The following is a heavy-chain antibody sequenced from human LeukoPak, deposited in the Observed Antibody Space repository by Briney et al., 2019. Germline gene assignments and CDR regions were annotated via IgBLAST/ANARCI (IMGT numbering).Heavy chain of an antibody. CDR1: GFTFGDYA. D-gene: IGHD1-7*01. Sequence: GGSLRLSCAASGFTFGDYAMHWVRQAPGEGLEWVSGISKDSRTIVYADSVKGRFTISRDNAKKSLYLQMGSLTTDDTAFYYCAAIKGGTASFDYGGQGALVTVS. V-gene: IGHV3-9*01. J-gene: IGHJ4*02. CDR2: ISKDSRTI. CDR3: AAIKGGTASFDY.